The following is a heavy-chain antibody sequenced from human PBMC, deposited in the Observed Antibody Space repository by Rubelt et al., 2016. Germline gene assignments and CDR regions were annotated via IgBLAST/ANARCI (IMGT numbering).Heavy chain of an antibody. CDR2: INHSGST. Sequence: QVQLQQWGAGLLKPSETLSLTCAVYGGSFSGYYWSWIRQPPGKGLEWIGEINHSGSTNYNPSLKSRVTISLDTAKNQFSRKLSSATAADTAVYYCARGGRYYGSGSYQRHNWFDPWGQGTLVTVSS. CDR3: ARGGRYYGSGSYQRHNWFDP. D-gene: IGHD3-10*01. J-gene: IGHJ5*02. V-gene: IGHV4-34*01. CDR1: GGSFSGYY.